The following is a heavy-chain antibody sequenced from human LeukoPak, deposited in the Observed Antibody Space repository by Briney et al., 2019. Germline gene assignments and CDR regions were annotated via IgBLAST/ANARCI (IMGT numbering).Heavy chain of an antibody. CDR3: ARGHYDFWSGSHFDY. Sequence: GASVKVSCKASGYTFTSYGISWVRQAPGQGLEWMGWISAYNGNTNYAQKLQGRVTITADKSTSTAYMELSSLRSEDTAVYYCARGHYDFWSGSHFDYWGQGTLVTVSS. D-gene: IGHD3-3*01. CDR2: ISAYNGNT. V-gene: IGHV1-18*01. J-gene: IGHJ4*02. CDR1: GYTFTSYG.